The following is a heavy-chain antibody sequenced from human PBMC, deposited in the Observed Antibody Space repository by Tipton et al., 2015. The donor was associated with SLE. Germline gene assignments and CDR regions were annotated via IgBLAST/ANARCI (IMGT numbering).Heavy chain of an antibody. CDR3: ARVRPALRFSGAFDI. V-gene: IGHV4-39*07. CDR2: IYYSGSI. J-gene: IGHJ3*02. Sequence: TLSLTCTVSGGSISSSSYYWGWIRQPPGKGLEWIGKIYYSGSIYYNPSLKSRVTISVDTSKNQFSLKLSSVTAADTAVYYCARVRPALRFSGAFDIWGQGTMVTVSS. CDR1: GGSISSSSYY. D-gene: IGHD3-3*01.